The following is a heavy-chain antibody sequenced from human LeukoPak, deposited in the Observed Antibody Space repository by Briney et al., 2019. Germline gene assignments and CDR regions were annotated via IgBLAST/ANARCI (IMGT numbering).Heavy chain of an antibody. Sequence: ALVKVSCKASGYTFTSYGISWVRQAPGQGLEWIGWISAYNGNTNYAQKLQGRVTMTTDTSTSTAYMELRSLRSDDTAVYYCARDREDSSGYLPDYWGQGTLVTVSS. D-gene: IGHD3-22*01. CDR2: ISAYNGNT. J-gene: IGHJ4*02. CDR3: ARDREDSSGYLPDY. V-gene: IGHV1-18*01. CDR1: GYTFTSYG.